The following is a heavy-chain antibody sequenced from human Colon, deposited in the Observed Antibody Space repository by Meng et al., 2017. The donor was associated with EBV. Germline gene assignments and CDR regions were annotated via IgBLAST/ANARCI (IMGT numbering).Heavy chain of an antibody. Sequence: VELQWPGPGLVKPSGTLSLTCAVSGGSLSSRNWWSWVRQPPGKGLEWIGEIYHSGSTNYNPSLKSRVTISVDESKNQFSLRLSSVTAADTAVYYCARVGAYCGGDCYHPRWGQGTLVTVSS. CDR2: IYHSGST. J-gene: IGHJ4*02. V-gene: IGHV4-4*02. D-gene: IGHD2-21*02. CDR1: GGSLSSRNW. CDR3: ARVGAYCGGDCYHPR.